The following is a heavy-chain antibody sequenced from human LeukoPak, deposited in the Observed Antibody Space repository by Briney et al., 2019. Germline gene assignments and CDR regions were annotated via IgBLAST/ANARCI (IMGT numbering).Heavy chain of an antibody. V-gene: IGHV4-59*08. Sequence: MSSETLSLTCTVSGGSISSYYWSWIRQPPGKGLEWIGYIYYSGSTNYNPSLKSRVTISVDTSKNQFSLKLSSVTAADTAVYYCATRYSGSYYWYFDLWGRGTLVTVSS. J-gene: IGHJ2*01. CDR2: IYYSGST. CDR3: ATRYSGSYYWYFDL. D-gene: IGHD1-26*01. CDR1: GGSISSYY.